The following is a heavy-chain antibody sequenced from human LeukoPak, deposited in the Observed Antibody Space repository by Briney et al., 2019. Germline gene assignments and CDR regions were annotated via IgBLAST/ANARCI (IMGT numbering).Heavy chain of an antibody. D-gene: IGHD6-13*01. J-gene: IGHJ4*02. V-gene: IGHV3-7*01. Sequence: GGSLRLSCAASGFSFSSYWMTWVRQAPGKGLEWVANIKQDGSEKYSLDSVKSRFTISRDNAKNSLSLQMNSLRAEDTAVYYCARIAYVSTWYIDYWGQGTLVTVSS. CDR2: IKQDGSEK. CDR3: ARIAYVSTWYIDY. CDR1: GFSFSSYW.